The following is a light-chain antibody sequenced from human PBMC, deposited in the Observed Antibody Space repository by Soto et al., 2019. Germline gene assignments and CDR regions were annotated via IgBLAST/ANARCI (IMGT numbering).Light chain of an antibody. CDR1: SSNVGGYNF. CDR2: EVN. V-gene: IGLV2-23*02. J-gene: IGLJ2*01. Sequence: QSVLTQPASVSGSPGQSIAISCTGTSSNVGGYNFVSWYQQHPGKAPKLLIYEVNKRPSGVSNRFSGSKSDNTASLTISGLQAEDEADYYCCSYGGDRILGGGTKLTVL. CDR3: CSYGGDRI.